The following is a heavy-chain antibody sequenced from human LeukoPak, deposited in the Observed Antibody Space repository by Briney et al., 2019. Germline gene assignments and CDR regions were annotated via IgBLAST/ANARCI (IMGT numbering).Heavy chain of an antibody. CDR2: ISWNSGSI. J-gene: IGHJ4*02. V-gene: IGHV3-9*01. Sequence: GRSLRLSCAASGFTFDDYAMHWVRQAPGKGLEWVSGISWNSGSIGYADSVKGRSTISRDNAKSSLFLQMNSLRPEDTALYYCAKTTLYYGRPFDYWGQGTLVTVSS. CDR1: GFTFDDYA. D-gene: IGHD2-21*01. CDR3: AKTTLYYGRPFDY.